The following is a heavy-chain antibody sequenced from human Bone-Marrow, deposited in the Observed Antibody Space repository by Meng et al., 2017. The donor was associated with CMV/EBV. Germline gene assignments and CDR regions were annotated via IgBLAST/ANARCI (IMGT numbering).Heavy chain of an antibody. V-gene: IGHV1-2*02. CDR1: GYTYTGYY. CDR2: INAKSGGT. J-gene: IGHJ6*02. CDR3: AFNKPRTHYYYIMDV. Sequence: ASVKVSCKASGYTYTGYYMHWVRQAPGQGLEWMGWINAKSGGTNYAQRFQGRVTMTRDTSISTAYMELSRLRSDDTAVYFCAFNKPRTHYYYIMDVWGQGTTVTVSS. D-gene: IGHD2/OR15-2a*01.